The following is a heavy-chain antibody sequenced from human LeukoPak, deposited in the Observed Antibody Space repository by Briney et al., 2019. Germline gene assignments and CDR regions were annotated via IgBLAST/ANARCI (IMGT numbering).Heavy chain of an antibody. CDR1: GYTFTSYD. Sequence: ASVKVSCKASGYTFTSYDINWVRQATGQGLEWMGWMNPNSGYTGYAQKFQGRVTMTRNTSISTAYMELSSLRSEDTAVYYCARGLRQWLAKDTTRCLGYWGQGTLVTVSS. D-gene: IGHD6-19*01. CDR3: ARGLRQWLAKDTTRCLGY. J-gene: IGHJ4*02. V-gene: IGHV1-8*01. CDR2: MNPNSGYT.